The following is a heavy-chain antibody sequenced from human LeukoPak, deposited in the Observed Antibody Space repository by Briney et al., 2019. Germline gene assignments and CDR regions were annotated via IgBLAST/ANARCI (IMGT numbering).Heavy chain of an antibody. CDR1: GGSISSSNW. J-gene: IGHJ6*03. D-gene: IGHD1-26*01. V-gene: IGHV4-4*02. CDR3: ARVRTLGALYYMDV. CDR2: IYHSGST. Sequence: SGTLPLTCAVSGGSISSSNWWSWVRPPPGKGLEWIGEIYHSGSTNYNPSLKSRVTISVDKSKNQFSLKLSSVTAADTAVYYCARVRTLGALYYMDVWGKGTTVTVSS.